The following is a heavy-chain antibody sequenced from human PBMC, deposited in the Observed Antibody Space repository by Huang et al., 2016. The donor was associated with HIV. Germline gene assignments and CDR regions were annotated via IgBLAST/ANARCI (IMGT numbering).Heavy chain of an antibody. CDR2: INAYNGKS. J-gene: IGHJ4*02. Sequence: QVQLVQSGAEVKKPGASVKVSCTASGYTFTSYGISWVRQAARQRLEWMGWINAYNGKSTYARNLQGRVTMTTDTSTNTAYMELRSLRSDDTAMYYCATSYNSDFDFWGQGTLVTVSS. D-gene: IGHD6-19*01. CDR1: GYTFTSYG. CDR3: ATSYNSDFDF. V-gene: IGHV1-18*01.